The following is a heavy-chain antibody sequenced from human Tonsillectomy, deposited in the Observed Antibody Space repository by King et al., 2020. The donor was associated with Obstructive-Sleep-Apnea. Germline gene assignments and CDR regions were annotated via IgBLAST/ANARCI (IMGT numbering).Heavy chain of an antibody. CDR1: GGSISSYF. Sequence: PLQESGPGLVKPSETLSLTCTVSGGSISSYFWSWLRQPPGKGLEWIAYIYYSGITNYNPSLKSRVTISIDTSKRQFSLSLSSVTAADTAVYYCARAFVSRGFTMGAFDIWGQGTMVTVSS. J-gene: IGHJ3*02. CDR2: IYYSGIT. V-gene: IGHV4-59*01. CDR3: ARAFVSRGFTMGAFDI. D-gene: IGHD5-12*01.